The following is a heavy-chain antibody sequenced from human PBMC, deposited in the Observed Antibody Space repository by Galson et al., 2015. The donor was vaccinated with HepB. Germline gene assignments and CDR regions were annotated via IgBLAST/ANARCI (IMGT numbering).Heavy chain of an antibody. CDR3: AKDRSYSGYDLSDY. J-gene: IGHJ4*02. V-gene: IGHV3-30*18. CDR2: ISYDGSNK. D-gene: IGHD5-12*01. Sequence: SLRLSCAAAGFTFSNSWMIWVRQAPGKGLEWVAVISYDGSNKYYADSVKGRFTISRDNSKNTLYLQMNSMRAEDTAVYYCAKDRSYSGYDLSDYWGQGTLVTVSS. CDR1: GFTFSNSW.